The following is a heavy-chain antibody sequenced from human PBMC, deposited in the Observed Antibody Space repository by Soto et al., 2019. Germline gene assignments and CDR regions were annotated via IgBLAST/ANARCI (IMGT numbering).Heavy chain of an antibody. J-gene: IGHJ6*03. V-gene: IGHV3-74*01. CDR3: ARGAGGYYYMDV. CDR1: GFTFSSYW. CDR2: LYIDGSRT. Sequence: EVQLVESGGGLVQPGGSLRLSCAASGFTFSSYWMHWVRQVPGKGLVWVSRLYIDGSRTSYADSVKGRFTISRDNAKNTLYQQMNSLRAEDTAVYYCARGAGGYYYMDVWGKGTTVTVSS. D-gene: IGHD3-10*01.